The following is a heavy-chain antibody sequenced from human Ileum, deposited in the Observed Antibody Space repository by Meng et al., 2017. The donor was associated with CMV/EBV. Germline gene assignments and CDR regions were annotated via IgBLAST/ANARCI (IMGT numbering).Heavy chain of an antibody. CDR1: GFTFSDYY. J-gene: IGHJ4*02. CDR3: ARGDYSKGGDY. D-gene: IGHD4-11*01. Sequence: GESLKISCAASGFTFSDYYMSWIRRAPGKGLEWVSYISSSGSTIYYADSVKGRFTISRDNAKNSLYLQMNSLRAEDTAVYYCARGDYSKGGDYWGQGTLVTVSS. CDR2: ISSSGSTI. V-gene: IGHV3-11*01.